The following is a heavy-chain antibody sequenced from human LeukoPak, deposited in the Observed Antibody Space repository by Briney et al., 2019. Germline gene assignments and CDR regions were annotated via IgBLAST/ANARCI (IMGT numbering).Heavy chain of an antibody. CDR3: ARWPTMGGR. Sequence: GGSLRLSCAASGFPVSDNYMTWVPQAPGKGLEWVSVIYNGGTTKYADSVKGRFIISRDNSRNMLYLQMNSLRVEDTAVYYCARWPTMGGRWGQGTLVTVSS. CDR2: IYNGGTT. CDR1: GFPVSDNY. V-gene: IGHV3-66*01. J-gene: IGHJ4*02. D-gene: IGHD3-16*01.